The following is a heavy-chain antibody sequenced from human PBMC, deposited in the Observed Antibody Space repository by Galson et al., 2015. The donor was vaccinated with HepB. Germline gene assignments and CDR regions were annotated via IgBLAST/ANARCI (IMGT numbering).Heavy chain of an antibody. J-gene: IGHJ6*02. CDR2: ISAYNGNT. V-gene: IGHV1-18*01. CDR1: GYTFTSYG. D-gene: IGHD2-2*02. CDR3: ARDTIVVVPAAILDYYGMDV. Sequence: SVKVSCKASGYTFTSYGISWVRQAPGQGLEWMGWISAYNGNTNYAQKLQGRVTMTTDTSTSTAYMELRSLRSDDTAVYYCARDTIVVVPAAILDYYGMDVWGQGTTVTVSS.